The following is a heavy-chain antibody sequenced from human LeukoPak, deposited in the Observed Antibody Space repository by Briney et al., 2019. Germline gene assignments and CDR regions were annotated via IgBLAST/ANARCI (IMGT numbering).Heavy chain of an antibody. CDR1: GYTFTGYY. V-gene: IGHV1-2*04. D-gene: IGHD3-22*01. Sequence: VSVKVSCKASGYTFTGYYMHWVRQAPGQGLEWMGWINPNSGGTNYAQKFQGWVTMTRDTSISTAYMELSRLRSDDTAVYYCARDRTVYDSDGGAFDIWGQGTMVTVSS. J-gene: IGHJ3*02. CDR2: INPNSGGT. CDR3: ARDRTVYDSDGGAFDI.